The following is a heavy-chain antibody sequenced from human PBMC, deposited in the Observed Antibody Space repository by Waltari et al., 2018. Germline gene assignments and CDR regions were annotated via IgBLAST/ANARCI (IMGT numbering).Heavy chain of an antibody. D-gene: IGHD1-7*01. CDR1: GFSFNYAW. CDR2: IKSKSDGGAI. V-gene: IGHV3-15*01. J-gene: IGHJ6*02. CDR3: ATLGSWGGTNYYYSGVDV. Sequence: EVQLVESGGGLVKPGGSLRLSCAASGFSFNYAWMNWVRQAPGKGLEWIGRIKSKSDGGAIDYAAPVKGRFSISRDDSKNTLYLEMNSLKSEDTAVYYCATLGSWGGTNYYYSGVDVWGQGTTVTVSS.